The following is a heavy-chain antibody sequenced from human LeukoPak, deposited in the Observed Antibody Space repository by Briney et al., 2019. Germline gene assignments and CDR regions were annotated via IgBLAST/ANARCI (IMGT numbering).Heavy chain of an antibody. J-gene: IGHJ4*02. CDR1: GGSISSDY. V-gene: IGHV4-59*08. CDR2: IHYSGAT. CDR3: ATLRGASTAVFDS. Sequence: PSETLSLTCTVSGGSISSDYWSWIRQPPGKRLEWIGYIHYSGATNYNPSLKSRVTISVDTSKNQFSLELSSVTAADTALYYCATLRGASTAVFDSWGQGTLVTVSS. D-gene: IGHD2-21*02.